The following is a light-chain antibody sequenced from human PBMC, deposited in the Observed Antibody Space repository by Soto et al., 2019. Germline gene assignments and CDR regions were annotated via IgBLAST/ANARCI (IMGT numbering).Light chain of an antibody. J-gene: IGLJ1*01. CDR2: EVS. CDR1: TSDIGAYDY. Sequence: QSALTQPASVSGSPGQRITISFSGTTSDIGAYDYVSLYQQQPGRPPKLIIYEVSPPFSDPYYRFSGSKSGNTAARTVSGLQAEDEGDYYFPSFGPGRIYVFGSGSKLTVL. CDR3: PSFGPGRIYV. V-gene: IGLV2-14*03.